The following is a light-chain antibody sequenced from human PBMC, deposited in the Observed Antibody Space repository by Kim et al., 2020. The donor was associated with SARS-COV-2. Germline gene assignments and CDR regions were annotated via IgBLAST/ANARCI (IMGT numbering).Light chain of an antibody. CDR2: GAS. V-gene: IGKV3-15*01. Sequence: SPGERATLSCRASQSVTTKLAWYQQKPGQAPRLLIYGASTRATGIPVRFSGSGSGTEFTLAISSLQSEDSGVYYCQQYNNWPPWTFGQGTKV. CDR1: QSVTTK. J-gene: IGKJ1*01. CDR3: QQYNNWPPWT.